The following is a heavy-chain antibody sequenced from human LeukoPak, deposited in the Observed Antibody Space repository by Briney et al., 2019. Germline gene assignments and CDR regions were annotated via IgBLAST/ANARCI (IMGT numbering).Heavy chain of an antibody. J-gene: IGHJ4*02. CDR1: GYTLTELS. D-gene: IGHD6-6*01. V-gene: IGHV1-24*01. CDR2: FDPEDGET. CDR3: ATSEYSSSLDPFDY. Sequence: GASVKVSCKVSGYTLTELSMHWVRQAPGKGLEWMGGFDPEDGETIYAQKFQGRVTMTEDTSTDTAYMELSSLRSEDTAVYYCATSEYSSSLDPFDYWGQGTLVTVS.